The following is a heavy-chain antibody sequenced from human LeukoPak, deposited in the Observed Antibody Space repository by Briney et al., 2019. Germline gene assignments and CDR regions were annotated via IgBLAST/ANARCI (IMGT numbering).Heavy chain of an antibody. CDR3: TSHYGSGFDS. J-gene: IGHJ4*02. D-gene: IGHD3-10*01. V-gene: IGHV4-59*01. CDR2: IYYSGST. CDR1: VGSIRTYY. Sequence: NPSETLSLTCTVSVGSIRTYYWSWIRQPPEKGLEWIGYIYYSGSTNYNPSLKSRVTISIDTSKNQCSLKLSSVTAADTAMYYCTSHYGSGFDSWGQGTLVTVSS.